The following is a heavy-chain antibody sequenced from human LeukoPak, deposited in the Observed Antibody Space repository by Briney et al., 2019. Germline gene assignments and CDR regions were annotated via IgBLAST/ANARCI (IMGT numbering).Heavy chain of an antibody. CDR3: TRDLHYHDSSGYTPWNFDL. CDR1: GFTFSSYA. V-gene: IGHV3-30*04. Sequence: GRSLRLSCAASGFTFSSYAMHWVRQAPGKGLEWVAVISYDGSNKYYADSVKGRFTISRDSSKNTLYLQMNSLRAEDTAMYYCTRDLHYHDSSGYTPWNFDLWGRGTLVTVSS. CDR2: ISYDGSNK. J-gene: IGHJ2*01. D-gene: IGHD3-22*01.